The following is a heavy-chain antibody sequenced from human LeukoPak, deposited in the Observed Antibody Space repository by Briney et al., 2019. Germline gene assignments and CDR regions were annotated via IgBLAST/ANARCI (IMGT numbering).Heavy chain of an antibody. V-gene: IGHV3-53*01. CDR1: GFTVSSNY. CDR2: IYSGGST. CDR3: AKDSPIAAALFDY. J-gene: IGHJ4*02. Sequence: GGSLRLSCAASGFTVSSNYMSWVRQAPGKGLEWVSVIYSGGSTYYADSVKGRFTISRDNSKNTLYLQMNSLRAEDTAVYYCAKDSPIAAALFDYWGQGTLVTVSS. D-gene: IGHD6-13*01.